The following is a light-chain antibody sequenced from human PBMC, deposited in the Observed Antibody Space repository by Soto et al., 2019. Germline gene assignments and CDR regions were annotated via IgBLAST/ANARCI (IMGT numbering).Light chain of an antibody. V-gene: IGLV2-14*01. CDR2: EVS. J-gene: IGLJ3*02. CDR1: SSDIGASNY. CDR3: TSYTSSTTWV. Sequence: QSVLTQPASVSGSPGQSITVSCTGTSSDIGASNYVSWYHQHPGKAPKLIISEVSNRPSGVSNRFSGSKSGSTASLTISGLQAEDEAHYYCTSYTSSTTWVFGGGTKLTVL.